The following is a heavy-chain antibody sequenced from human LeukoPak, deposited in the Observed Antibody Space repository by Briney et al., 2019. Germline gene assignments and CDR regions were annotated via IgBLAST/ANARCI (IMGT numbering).Heavy chain of an antibody. J-gene: IGHJ3*02. D-gene: IGHD2-21*02. Sequence: SETLSLTCAVYGGSFSGYYWSWIRQPPGKGLEWIGEINHSGSTNYNPSLKSRVTISVDTSKNQFSLKLSSVTAADTAVYYCARVKFCGDCPDAFDIWGQGTMVTVSS. V-gene: IGHV4-34*01. CDR1: GGSFSGYY. CDR2: INHSGST. CDR3: ARVKFCGDCPDAFDI.